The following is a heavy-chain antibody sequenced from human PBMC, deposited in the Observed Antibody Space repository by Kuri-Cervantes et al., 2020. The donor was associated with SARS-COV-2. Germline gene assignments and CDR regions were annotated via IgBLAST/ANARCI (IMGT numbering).Heavy chain of an antibody. J-gene: IGHJ6*02. Sequence: ASVKVSCKASGYTFTSYAMHWVRQAPGQRLEWMGWISVYNGNTNSAQKLQGRVTMTTDTSTSTAYMELRSLRSEDTAVYYCASSRSITIFGVVINYYYGMDVWGQGTTVTVSS. CDR2: ISVYNGNT. D-gene: IGHD3-3*01. CDR3: ASSRSITIFGVVINYYYGMDV. CDR1: GYTFTSYA. V-gene: IGHV1-18*01.